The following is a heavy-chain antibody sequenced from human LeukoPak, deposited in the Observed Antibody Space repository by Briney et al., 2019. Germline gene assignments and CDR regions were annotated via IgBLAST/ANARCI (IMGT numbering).Heavy chain of an antibody. V-gene: IGHV1-2*06. D-gene: IGHD6-19*01. CDR2: INPNSGGT. Sequence: ASEKVSCKASGHAFTDYYMQWVRQAPGQGLEWMGRINPNSGGTNYAQKFQGRVTMTRDTSINTAYMVLTSLRSDDTAVYYCARGTVTGRGWFRDFDYCGQGTLVTVSS. CDR1: GHAFTDYY. J-gene: IGHJ4*02. CDR3: ARGTVTGRGWFRDFDY.